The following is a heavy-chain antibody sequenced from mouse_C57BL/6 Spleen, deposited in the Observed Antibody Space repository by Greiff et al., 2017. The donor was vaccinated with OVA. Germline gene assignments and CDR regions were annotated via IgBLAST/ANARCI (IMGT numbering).Heavy chain of an antibody. V-gene: IGHV1-69*01. Sequence: QVQLKQPGAELVMPGASVKLSCKASGYTFTSYWMHWVKQRPGQGLEWIGEIDPSDSYTNYNQKFKGKSTLTVDKSSSTAYMQLSSLTSEDSAVYYGARPVITTSRGGYFDYWGQGTTLTVSS. D-gene: IGHD1-1*01. CDR1: GYTFTSYW. CDR3: ARPVITTSRGGYFDY. J-gene: IGHJ2*01. CDR2: IDPSDSYT.